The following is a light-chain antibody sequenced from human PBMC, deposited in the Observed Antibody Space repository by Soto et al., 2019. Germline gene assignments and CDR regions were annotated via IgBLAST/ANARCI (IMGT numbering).Light chain of an antibody. CDR2: DVS. Sequence: QSALTQPASVSGSPGQSITISCTGSSSDVGGYNFVSWYQQHPGKAPKLMIYDVSNRPSGVSNRFSGSKSGNTASLTISGLQAEDEAEYYCSSYTESITLLFGGGTKLTV. J-gene: IGLJ2*01. CDR3: SSYTESITLL. V-gene: IGLV2-14*01. CDR1: SSDVGGYNF.